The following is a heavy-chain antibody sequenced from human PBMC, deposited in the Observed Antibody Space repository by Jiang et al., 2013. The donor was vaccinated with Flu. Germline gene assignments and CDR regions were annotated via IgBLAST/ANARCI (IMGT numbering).Heavy chain of an antibody. Sequence: TVSGGSISSGSYYWSWIRQPAGKGLEWIGRIYTSGSTNYNPSLKSRVTISVDTSKNQFSLKLSSVTAADTAVYYCARGGGVVVTAIQKGISGWYFDLWGRGTLVTVSS. CDR1: GGSISSGSYY. V-gene: IGHV4-61*02. CDR2: IYTSGST. CDR3: ARGGGVVVTAIQKGISGWYFDL. D-gene: IGHD2-21*02. J-gene: IGHJ2*01.